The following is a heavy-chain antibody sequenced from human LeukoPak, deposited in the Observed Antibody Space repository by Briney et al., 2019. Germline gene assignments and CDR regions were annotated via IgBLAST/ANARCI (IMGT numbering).Heavy chain of an antibody. CDR1: GGSFSGYY. Sequence: SETLSLTCAVYGGSFSGYYWSWIRQPPGKGLEWIGEINHSGSTNCNPSLKSRVTISVDTSKNQFSLKLSSVTAADTAVYYCARRYDSSGHFLGWGEGTLVTVSS. CDR2: INHSGST. D-gene: IGHD3-22*01. J-gene: IGHJ4*02. V-gene: IGHV4-34*01. CDR3: ARRYDSSGHFLG.